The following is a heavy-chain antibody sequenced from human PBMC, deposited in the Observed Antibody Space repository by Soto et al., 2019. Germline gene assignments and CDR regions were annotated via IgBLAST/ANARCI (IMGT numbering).Heavy chain of an antibody. Sequence: GESLKMSCDGSGYSFTIYCIGLVLQMPGKGLDWMGIIYPGDSDTRYSPSFQGQVTISADKSISTAYLQWSSLKASDTAMYYCARPYYDFWRGYGSYYYYGMDVCGQGTTVTFSS. CDR1: GYSFTIYC. CDR2: IYPGDSDT. D-gene: IGHD3-3*01. V-gene: IGHV5-51*01. J-gene: IGHJ6*02. CDR3: ARPYYDFWRGYGSYYYYGMDV.